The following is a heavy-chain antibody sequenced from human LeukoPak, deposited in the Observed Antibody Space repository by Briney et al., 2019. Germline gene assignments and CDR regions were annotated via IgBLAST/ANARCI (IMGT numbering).Heavy chain of an antibody. Sequence: PGGSLRLSCAASGFTFSSYGMHWVRQAPGKGLEWVTFIRYDGSNKYYADSVKGRFTISRDNSKNTLYLQVNSLRAEDTAVYYCAKDSSIAARLGYYFDYWGQGTLVTVSS. CDR2: IRYDGSNK. V-gene: IGHV3-30*02. J-gene: IGHJ4*02. CDR3: AKDSSIAARLGYYFDY. D-gene: IGHD6-6*01. CDR1: GFTFSSYG.